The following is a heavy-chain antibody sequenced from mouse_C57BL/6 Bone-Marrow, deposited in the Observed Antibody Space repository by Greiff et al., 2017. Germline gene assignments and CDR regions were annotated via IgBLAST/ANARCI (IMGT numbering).Heavy chain of an antibody. J-gene: IGHJ3*01. CDR2: IYPRSGNT. CDR1: GYTFTSYG. CDR3: EGEGCLVAY. Sequence: VQLQQSGAELARPGASVKLSCTASGYTFTSYGISWVKQRTGQGLEWIGEIYPRSGNTYYNEKFKGKATLTADKSSSNAYMELRRLTSENSAVYFCEGEGCLVAYWGQGTLVTVSA. V-gene: IGHV1-81*01. D-gene: IGHD6-2*01.